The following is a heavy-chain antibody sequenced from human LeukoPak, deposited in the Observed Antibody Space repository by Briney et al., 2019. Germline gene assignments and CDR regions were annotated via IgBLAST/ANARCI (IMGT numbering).Heavy chain of an antibody. J-gene: IGHJ4*02. Sequence: PGGSLRLSCAASGFTFGDYAMHWVRQAPGKGLEWVSGISWNSGSIGYADSVKGRFTISRDNAKNSLYLQMNSLRAEDTAVYYCARVAINDYGDYFDYWGQGTLVTVSS. CDR2: ISWNSGSI. CDR1: GFTFGDYA. CDR3: ARVAINDYGDYFDY. V-gene: IGHV3-9*01. D-gene: IGHD4-17*01.